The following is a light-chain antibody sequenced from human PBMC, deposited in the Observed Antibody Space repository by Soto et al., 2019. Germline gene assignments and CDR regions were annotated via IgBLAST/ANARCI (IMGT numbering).Light chain of an antibody. Sequence: QSVLTQPPSASGAPGQRVTLSCIGGSSNVGFNAVNWYQQLPGAAPKLLIHGNSQRPSGVPDRFSGSKSCTSASLAIIGLRAEDEAHYYCAAWDDSLRGVVFGGGTKLTVL. V-gene: IGLV1-47*02. CDR2: GNS. CDR3: AAWDDSLRGVV. CDR1: SSNVGFNA. J-gene: IGLJ3*02.